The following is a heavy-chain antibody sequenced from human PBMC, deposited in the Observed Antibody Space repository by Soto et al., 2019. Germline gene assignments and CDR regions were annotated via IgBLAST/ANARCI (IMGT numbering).Heavy chain of an antibody. J-gene: IGHJ4*02. V-gene: IGHV3-11*01. CDR3: ARASKTAMFTY. D-gene: IGHD5-18*01. Sequence: GGSLRLSCAASGFTFSDDYMSWIRQAPGKGLEWVSYISSSGSTIYYADSVKGRFTISRDNAKNSLYLQMNSLRAEDTAVYYCARASKTAMFTYWGQGTLVTVSS. CDR1: GFTFSDDY. CDR2: ISSSGSTI.